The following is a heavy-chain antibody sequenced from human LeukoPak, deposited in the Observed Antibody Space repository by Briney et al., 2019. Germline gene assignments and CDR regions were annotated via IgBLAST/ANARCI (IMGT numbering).Heavy chain of an antibody. J-gene: IGHJ6*03. CDR3: ARAHDYSNYYMDV. D-gene: IGHD4-11*01. V-gene: IGHV3-33*01. CDR2: IWYDGSNK. Sequence: GGSLRLSCAASGFTFSSYGMHWVRQAPGKGLEWVAVIWYDGSNKYYADSVKGRFTISRVNSKNTLYLQMNSLRAEDTAVYYCARAHDYSNYYMDVWGKGTTVTVSS. CDR1: GFTFSSYG.